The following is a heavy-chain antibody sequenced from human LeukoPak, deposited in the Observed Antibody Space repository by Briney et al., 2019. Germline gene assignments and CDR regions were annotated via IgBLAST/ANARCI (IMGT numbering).Heavy chain of an antibody. CDR2: INPNSGGT. CDR3: ARICRQQLVRGWFDP. Sequence: ASVKVSCKAFGYTFTGYYIHWVRQAPGQGLEWMGWINPNSGGTNYAQKFQGRVTLTRDTSISTAYMELSRLRSDDTAVYYCARICRQQLVRGWFDPWGQGTLVTVSS. J-gene: IGHJ5*02. D-gene: IGHD6-13*01. CDR1: GYTFTGYY. V-gene: IGHV1-2*02.